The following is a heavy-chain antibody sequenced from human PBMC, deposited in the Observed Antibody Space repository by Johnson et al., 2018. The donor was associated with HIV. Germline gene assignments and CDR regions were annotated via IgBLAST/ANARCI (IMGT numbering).Heavy chain of an antibody. J-gene: IGHJ3*02. CDR3: ARDPDVTPGAFDI. D-gene: IGHD2-15*01. CDR1: GFIFSNYW. V-gene: IGHV3-7*05. Sequence: VQLVESGGGVVQPGGSLRLSCAASGFIFSNYWMSWVRQAPGRGLEWLANIKQDGSEKYYVDSVKGRFTISRDNAKNSLYRQMNGLRAEDTAVYYCARDPDVTPGAFDIWGQGTMVTVSS. CDR2: IKQDGSEK.